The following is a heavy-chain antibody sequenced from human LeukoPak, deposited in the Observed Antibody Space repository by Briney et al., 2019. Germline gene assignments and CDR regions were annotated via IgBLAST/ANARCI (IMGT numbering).Heavy chain of an antibody. J-gene: IGHJ4*02. CDR1: GFTFSSYG. Sequence: GGSLRLSCAASGFTFSSYGMNWVRQAPGKGLEWVSSLSSGSSYIYYADSVKGRFTISRDNAKNSLYLQMNSLRVEDTALYYCARVLSDYYYDSSGYSDYWGQGTLVTVSS. V-gene: IGHV3-21*01. CDR3: ARVLSDYYYDSSGYSDY. CDR2: LSSGSSYI. D-gene: IGHD3-22*01.